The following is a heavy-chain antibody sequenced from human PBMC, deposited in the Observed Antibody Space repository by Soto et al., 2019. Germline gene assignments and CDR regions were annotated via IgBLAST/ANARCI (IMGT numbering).Heavy chain of an antibody. CDR3: ARPREAGKYYYGVDV. CDR2: IYPGDSDT. V-gene: IGHV5-51*01. CDR1: DCRFANYW. Sequence: ECPKISDKGSDCRFANYWIGWVRQMPGKGPEWMGIIYPGDSDTRYSPSFQGQVTISADKSISTAYLQWSSLKASDTAMYYCARPREAGKYYYGVDVWGQGTTVTVS. D-gene: IGHD6-19*01. J-gene: IGHJ6*02.